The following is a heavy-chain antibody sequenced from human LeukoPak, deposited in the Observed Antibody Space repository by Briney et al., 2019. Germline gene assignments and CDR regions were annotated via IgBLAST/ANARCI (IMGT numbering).Heavy chain of an antibody. V-gene: IGHV4-4*07. D-gene: IGHD5-24*01. J-gene: IGHJ4*02. CDR2: VYTSGSI. CDR1: GGSISSGY. Sequence: PSETLSLTCSVSGGSISSGYWTWIRQPAGKGLEWIGNVYTSGSINDNPSLKSRVTISVDTSKNQFSLKLNSVTAADTAVYYCARAGGSVNDYNVIDNWGQGTLVTVSS. CDR3: ARAGGSVNDYNVIDN.